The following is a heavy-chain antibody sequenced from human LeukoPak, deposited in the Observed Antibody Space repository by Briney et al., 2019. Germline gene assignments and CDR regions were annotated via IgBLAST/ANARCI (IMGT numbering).Heavy chain of an antibody. CDR2: VWYDGSNK. V-gene: IGHV3-33*06. CDR3: AKDTGYYYYYMDV. Sequence: GGSLRLSCAASEFTFSNYGMHWARQAPGKGLEWVAVVWYDGSNKYYVDSVKGRFTISRDNSKNTLYLQMNSLRVEDTAVYYCAKDTGYYYYYMDVWGKGTTVTVSS. J-gene: IGHJ6*03. CDR1: EFTFSNYG. D-gene: IGHD1-14*01.